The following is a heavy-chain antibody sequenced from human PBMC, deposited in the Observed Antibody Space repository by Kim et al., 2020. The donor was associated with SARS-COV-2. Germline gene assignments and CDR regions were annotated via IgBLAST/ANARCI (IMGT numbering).Heavy chain of an antibody. D-gene: IGHD6-13*01. Sequence: NYNPSLKSRVTISVDTSKNQFSLKLSSVTAADTAVYYCARVVAAAGTLDSWGQGTPVTVSS. V-gene: IGHV4-59*01. CDR3: ARVVAAAGTLDS. J-gene: IGHJ4*02.